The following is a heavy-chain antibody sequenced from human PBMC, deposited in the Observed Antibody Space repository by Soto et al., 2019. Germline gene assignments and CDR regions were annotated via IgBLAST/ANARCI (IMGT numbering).Heavy chain of an antibody. CDR3: TKYHGSGSYSGA. CDR1: GFTFSSYS. V-gene: IGHV3-23*01. D-gene: IGHD3-10*01. CDR2: ISGSGVST. Sequence: GGSLRLSCATSGFTFSSYSMSWVRQAAGKGLEWVSAISGSGVSTYSADSVKGRFTISRDNSKNTLYLQMNSLRAEDTAVYYCTKYHGSGSYSGAWGQGTLVTVSS. J-gene: IGHJ1*01.